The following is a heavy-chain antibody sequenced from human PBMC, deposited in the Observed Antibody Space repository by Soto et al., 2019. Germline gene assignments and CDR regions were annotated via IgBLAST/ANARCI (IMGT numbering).Heavy chain of an antibody. V-gene: IGHV4-59*08. CDR3: ARQLTTVTYLHYYYYMDV. J-gene: IGHJ6*03. CDR2: IYYSGST. D-gene: IGHD4-17*01. Sequence: SETLSLTCTVSGGSISSYYWSWIRQPPGKGLEWIGYIYYSGSTNYNPSLKSRVTISVDTSKNQFSLKLSSVTAADTAVYYCARQLTTVTYLHYYYYMDVWGKGTTVTVSS. CDR1: GGSISSYY.